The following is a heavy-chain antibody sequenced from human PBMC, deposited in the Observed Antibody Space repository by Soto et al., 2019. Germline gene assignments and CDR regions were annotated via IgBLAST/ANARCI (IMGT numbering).Heavy chain of an antibody. CDR1: GYRFTTNW. CDR3: ARHSGVAEDGTD. Sequence: GEALKLSCKGSGYRFTTNWIGWVRQMPGKGLEWMGVIYPGDSDTRYSPSFQGQVAISADKSINTAYLQWSSLKASDTAMYYCARHSGVAEDGTDWGQGTLVTVSS. J-gene: IGHJ1*01. CDR2: IYPGDSDT. V-gene: IGHV5-51*01. D-gene: IGHD6-13*01.